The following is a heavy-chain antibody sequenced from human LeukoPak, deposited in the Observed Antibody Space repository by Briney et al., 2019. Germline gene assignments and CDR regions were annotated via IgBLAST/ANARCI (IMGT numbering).Heavy chain of an antibody. CDR1: GFTLSDYW. CDR3: TMAVIDRSGRGFDY. Sequence: PGGSLRLSCAASGFTLSDYWMHWVRHVPGKGLEWVANIKQDGSEKYYVDSVKGRFTISRDKAKNSLYLQMNSLRAEDTAVYFCTMAVIDRSGRGFDYWGQGTVVTVSS. V-gene: IGHV3-7*01. CDR2: IKQDGSEK. J-gene: IGHJ4*01. D-gene: IGHD3-10*01.